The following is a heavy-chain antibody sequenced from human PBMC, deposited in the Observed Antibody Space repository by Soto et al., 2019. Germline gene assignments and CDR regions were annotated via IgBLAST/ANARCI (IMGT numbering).Heavy chain of an antibody. D-gene: IGHD5-12*01. V-gene: IGHV3-23*01. CDR1: GFTFSSYA. CDR3: AKCWDPVEMATITVDY. J-gene: IGHJ4*02. Sequence: GGSLRLSCAASGFTFSSYAMSWVRQAPGKGLEWVSAISGSGGSTYYADSVKGRFTISRDNSKNTLYLQMNSLRAEDTAVYYCAKCWDPVEMATITVDYWGKGTLVTVSS. CDR2: ISGSGGST.